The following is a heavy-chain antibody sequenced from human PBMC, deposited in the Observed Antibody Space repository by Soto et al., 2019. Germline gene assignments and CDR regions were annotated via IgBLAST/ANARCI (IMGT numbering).Heavy chain of an antibody. CDR1: GGSSSSSSYY. V-gene: IGHV4-39*01. CDR2: IYYSGST. J-gene: IGHJ4*02. Sequence: PSETLSLTCTVSGGSSSSSSYYWGWIHQPPGKGLEWIGSIYYSGSTYYNPSLKSRATISVDTSKNQFSLKLSSVTAADTAVYYCAKLEYSGYDPPTSVGYWGQGTLVTVSS. CDR3: AKLEYSGYDPPTSVGY. D-gene: IGHD5-12*01.